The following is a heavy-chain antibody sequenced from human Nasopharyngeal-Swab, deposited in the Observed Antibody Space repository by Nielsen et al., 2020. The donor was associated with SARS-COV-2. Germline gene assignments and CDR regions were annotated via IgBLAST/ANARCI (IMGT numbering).Heavy chain of an antibody. J-gene: IGHJ5*02. CDR2: IYYSGCT. V-gene: IGHV4-39*01. CDR3: AATSVLRFLEWLNNWFDP. CDR1: GGSISSSSYY. Sequence: LRPSCTVSGGSISSSSYYGGWIRQPPGKGLEWIGSIYYSGCTYYNPSLKSRVTISVNTSKNQFSLKLSSVTAADTAVYYCAATSVLRFLEWLNNWFDPWGKGTLVTVSS. D-gene: IGHD3-3*01.